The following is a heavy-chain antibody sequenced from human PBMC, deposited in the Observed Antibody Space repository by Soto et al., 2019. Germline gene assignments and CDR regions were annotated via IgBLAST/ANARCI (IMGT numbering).Heavy chain of an antibody. V-gene: IGHV2-5*02. Sequence: SGPTLVNPTQTLTLTCTFSGFSLSTSGVGVGWIRQPPGKALEWLALIYWDDDKRYSPSLKSRLTITKDTSKNQVVLTMTNMDPVDTATYYCAHLTYYFDSSAYYWYFDLWGRGTLVTVSS. CDR1: GFSLSTSGVG. J-gene: IGHJ2*01. CDR2: IYWDDDK. CDR3: AHLTYYFDSSAYYWYFDL. D-gene: IGHD3-22*01.